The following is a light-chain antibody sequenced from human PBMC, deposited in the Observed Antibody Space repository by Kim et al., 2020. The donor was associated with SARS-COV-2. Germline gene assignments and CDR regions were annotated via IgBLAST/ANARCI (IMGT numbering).Light chain of an antibody. CDR1: QSVSSY. V-gene: IGKV3-11*01. J-gene: IGKJ4*01. CDR2: DAS. CDR3: QQRSNWPPLT. Sequence: SPGGRATLSCRASQSVSSYLAWYQQKPGPAPRLLIYDASNRATGIPARFSGSGSGTDFTLTISSLEPEDFAVYYCQQRSNWPPLTFGGGTKVEIK.